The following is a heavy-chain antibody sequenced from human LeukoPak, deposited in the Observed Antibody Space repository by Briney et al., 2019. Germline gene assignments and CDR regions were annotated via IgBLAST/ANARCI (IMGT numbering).Heavy chain of an antibody. D-gene: IGHD4-23*01. CDR1: GGSVSTYY. V-gene: IGHV4-4*07. CDR3: ARDYGGTDAGDY. Sequence: SETLSLTCTVSGGSVSTYYWSWIRQPGGKGLEWIGRISTSGSTDYNPSLKSRVTISVEKSKNQFSLKLSSVTAADTAVYYCARDYGGTDAGDYWGQGILVTVS. CDR2: ISTSGST. J-gene: IGHJ4*02.